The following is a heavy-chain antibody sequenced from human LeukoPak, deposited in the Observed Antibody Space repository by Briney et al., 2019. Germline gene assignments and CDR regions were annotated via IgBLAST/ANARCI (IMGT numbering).Heavy chain of an antibody. D-gene: IGHD3-22*01. CDR2: INHSGST. J-gene: IGHJ5*02. Sequence: SETLSLTCAVYGGSFSGYYWSWIRQPPGKGLEWIGEINHSGSTNYNPSLKSRVTISVDTSKNQFSLKLSSVTAADTAVYYCARHSKNPDSSGYYYRSFDPWGQGTLVTVSS. CDR3: ARHSKNPDSSGYYYRSFDP. CDR1: GGSFSGYY. V-gene: IGHV4-34*01.